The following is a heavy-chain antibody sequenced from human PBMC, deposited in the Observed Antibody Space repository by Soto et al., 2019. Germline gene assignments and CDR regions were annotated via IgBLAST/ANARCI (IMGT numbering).Heavy chain of an antibody. D-gene: IGHD3-10*01. CDR1: GGSISSSSYY. CDR3: ARGTMVRGPYGMDV. V-gene: IGHV4-39*01. CDR2: IYYSGST. J-gene: IGHJ6*02. Sequence: QLQLQESGPGLVKPSETLSLTCTVSGGSISSSSYYWGWIRQPPGKGLEWIGSIYYSGSTYYNPSLKSRVTISVDTSKNQFSLKLSSVTAADTAVYYCARGTMVRGPYGMDVWGQGTTVTVSS.